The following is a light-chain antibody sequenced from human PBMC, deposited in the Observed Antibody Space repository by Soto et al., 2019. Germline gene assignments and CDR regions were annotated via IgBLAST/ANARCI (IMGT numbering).Light chain of an antibody. CDR2: GNT. V-gene: IGLV1-40*01. CDR3: QSYDTSLSDVV. CDR1: SSNIGGGYD. Sequence: QSVLTQPPSVSGAPGQRVTISCTGSSSNIGGGYDVPWYQQLPGTAPKLPIYGNTDRPSGVPDRFSGSKSGTSASLAITGLQAEDEADYYCQSYDTSLSDVVFGGGTKLTVL. J-gene: IGLJ2*01.